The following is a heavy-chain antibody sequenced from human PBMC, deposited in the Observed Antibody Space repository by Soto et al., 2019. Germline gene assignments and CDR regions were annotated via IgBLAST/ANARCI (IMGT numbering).Heavy chain of an antibody. J-gene: IGHJ5*02. D-gene: IGHD6-13*01. Sequence: ASVKVSCKTYGYDFTNYGINWVRQAPGQGLEWMGWISAYNGNIVYAQNFRGRATMTTDTSTSTAYMELRSLRSDDTAVYYCAQSRAAAGTWWFDPWGQGTLVTVSS. CDR3: AQSRAAAGTWWFDP. V-gene: IGHV1-18*01. CDR2: ISAYNGNI. CDR1: GYDFTNYG.